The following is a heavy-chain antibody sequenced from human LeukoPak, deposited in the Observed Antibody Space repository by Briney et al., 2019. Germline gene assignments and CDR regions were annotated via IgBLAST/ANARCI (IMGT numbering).Heavy chain of an antibody. D-gene: IGHD6-13*01. CDR2: INHSGST. CDR3: ARGRIAAAGSHYYYYMDV. Sequence: SETLSLTCAVYGGSFSGYYWSWIRQPPEKGLEWIGEINHSGSTNYNPSLKSRVTISVDTSKNQFSLKLSSVTAADTAVYYCARGRIAAAGSHYYYYMDVWGKGTTVTVSS. CDR1: GGSFSGYY. J-gene: IGHJ6*03. V-gene: IGHV4-34*01.